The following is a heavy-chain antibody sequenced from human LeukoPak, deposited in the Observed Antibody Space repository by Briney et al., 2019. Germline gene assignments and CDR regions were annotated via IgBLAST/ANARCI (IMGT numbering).Heavy chain of an antibody. V-gene: IGHV1-2*02. CDR2: INPNSGGT. CDR1: GYTFTGYY. Sequence: ASVKVSCKASGYTFTGYYMHWVRQAPGQGLEWMGWINPNSGGTNYAQKLQGRVTMTTDTSTSTAYMELRSLRSDDTAVYYCARDLQDYDYVWGSYRPLDYWGQGTLVTVSS. CDR3: ARDLQDYDYVWGSYRPLDY. J-gene: IGHJ4*02. D-gene: IGHD3-16*02.